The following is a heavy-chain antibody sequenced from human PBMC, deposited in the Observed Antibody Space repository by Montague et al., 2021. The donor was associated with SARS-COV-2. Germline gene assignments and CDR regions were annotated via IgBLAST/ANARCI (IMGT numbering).Heavy chain of an antibody. J-gene: IGHJ4*02. CDR3: ARDRGGEHEGVITADYFDY. V-gene: IGHV4-61*01. Sequence: SETRSLTCTVSGGSVSSGSYYWSWIRQPPGKGLEWIGYIYYSGSTNYNPSLKSRVTISVDTSKNQFSLKLSSVTAADTAVYYCARDRGGEHEGVITADYFDYWGQGTLVTVSS. CDR2: IYYSGST. D-gene: IGHD3-10*01. CDR1: GGSVSSGSYY.